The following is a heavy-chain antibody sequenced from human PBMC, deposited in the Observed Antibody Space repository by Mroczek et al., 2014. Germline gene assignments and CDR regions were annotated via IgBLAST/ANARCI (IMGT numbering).Heavy chain of an antibody. CDR2: IYYSGST. J-gene: IGHJ4*02. Sequence: QVQLQQWGPGLVKPSETLSLTCTVSGGSISSSSYYWGWIRQPPGKGLEWIGSIYYSGSTYYNPSLKSRVTISVDTSKNQFSLKLSSVTAADTAVYYCARNSDIVVVPAANARGYYFDYWGQGTLVTVSS. D-gene: IGHD2-2*01. V-gene: IGHV4-39*01. CDR1: GGSISSSSYY. CDR3: ARNSDIVVVPAANARGYYFDY.